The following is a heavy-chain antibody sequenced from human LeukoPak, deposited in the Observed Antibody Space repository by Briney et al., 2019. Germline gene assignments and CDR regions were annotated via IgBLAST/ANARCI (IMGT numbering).Heavy chain of an antibody. D-gene: IGHD3-16*01. V-gene: IGHV7-4-1*02. CDR2: IDTKTGKS. CDR3: VRGLRGAWGCDY. J-gene: IGHJ4*02. Sequence: GASVKVSCKASGYTFTDHSMNWVRQAPGQGLEWMGWIDTKTGKSTYAQAFIGRFDFSLDTSASTAYLQSSSLKAEDTAVYYCVRGLRGAWGCDYWGQGTLVTVSS. CDR1: GYTFTDHS.